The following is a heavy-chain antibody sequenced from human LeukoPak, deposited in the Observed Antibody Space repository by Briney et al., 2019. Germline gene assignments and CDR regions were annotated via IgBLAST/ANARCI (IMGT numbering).Heavy chain of an antibody. V-gene: IGHV3-23*01. CDR3: ARDSRATTNYYYYGMDV. CDR2: ISGSGGST. J-gene: IGHJ6*02. Sequence: GGSLRLSCAASGFTFSSYAMSWVRQAPGKGPEWVSAISGSGGSTYYADSVKGRFTISRDNSKNTLYLQMNSLRAEDTAVYYCARDSRATTNYYYYGMDVWGQGTTVTVSS. CDR1: GFTFSSYA. D-gene: IGHD5-12*01.